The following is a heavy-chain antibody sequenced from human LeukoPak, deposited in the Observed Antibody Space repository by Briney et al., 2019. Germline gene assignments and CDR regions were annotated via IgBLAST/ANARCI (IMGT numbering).Heavy chain of an antibody. CDR2: IYYSGST. Sequence: PSETLSLTCTVSGGSISSGDYYWSWIRQPPGKGLEWIGYIYYSGSTYYNPSLKSRVTISVDTSKNQFSLKLSSLTAADTAVFYCARAAPRYCSSTSCYVERDFDPWGQGTLVTVSS. CDR1: GGSISSGDYY. CDR3: ARAAPRYCSSTSCYVERDFDP. J-gene: IGHJ5*02. V-gene: IGHV4-30-4*01. D-gene: IGHD2-2*01.